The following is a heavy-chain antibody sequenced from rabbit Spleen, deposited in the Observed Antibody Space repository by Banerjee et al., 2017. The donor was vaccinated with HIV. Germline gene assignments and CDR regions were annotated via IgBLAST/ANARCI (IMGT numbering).Heavy chain of an antibody. CDR3: ATTYLRDGPTFNL. CDR1: GFSFNNVDW. CDR2: IYTGFSGTT. D-gene: IGHD2-1*01. V-gene: IGHV1S45*01. J-gene: IGHJ4*01. Sequence: QEQLEESGGDLVKPEGSLTLTCTASGFSFNNVDWICWVRQAPGKGLEWIACIYTGFSGTTAYASWAKGRFTISKTSSVTVTLQMTTLTAADTATYFCATTYLRDGPTFNLWGPGTLVTVS.